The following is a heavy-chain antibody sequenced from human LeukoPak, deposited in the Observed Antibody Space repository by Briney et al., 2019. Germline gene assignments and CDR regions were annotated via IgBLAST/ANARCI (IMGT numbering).Heavy chain of an antibody. V-gene: IGHV4-34*01. J-gene: IGHJ4*02. Sequence: PSETLSLTCAVYGGSFSGYYWSWIRQPPGKGLEWIGEINHSGSTNYNPSLKSRVTISVDTSKNQFSLKLSSVTAADTAVYYCARAVAGTRGGSIDYWGQGTLVTVSS. CDR3: ARAVAGTRGGSIDY. D-gene: IGHD6-19*01. CDR1: GGSFSGYY. CDR2: INHSGST.